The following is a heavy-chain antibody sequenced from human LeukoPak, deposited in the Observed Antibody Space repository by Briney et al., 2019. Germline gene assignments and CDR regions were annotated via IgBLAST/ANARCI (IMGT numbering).Heavy chain of an antibody. D-gene: IGHD1-26*01. CDR1: VCSISSRSYF. V-gene: IGHV4-39*01. J-gene: IGHJ4*02. CDR2: IYYSGST. Sequence: PSETLSLTCTVSVCSISSRSYFRGWIRQPQGKGLEWIGTIYYSGSTYYNPSLKSRVTISVDTSKNQFSLKLSSVTAADTAVYDCARQGSGNYHSPGKYWGQGTLVTVSS. CDR3: ARQGSGNYHSPGKY.